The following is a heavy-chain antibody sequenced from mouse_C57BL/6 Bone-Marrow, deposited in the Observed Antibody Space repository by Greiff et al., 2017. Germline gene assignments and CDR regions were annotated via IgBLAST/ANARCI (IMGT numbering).Heavy chain of an antibody. CDR2: LRTKANNHAT. J-gene: IGHJ3*01. CDR1: GFTFSDAW. Sequence: EVKVVESGGGLLQPGGSMQLSCAASGFTFSDAWMDCVRQSPAKGLEWVAELRTKANNHATYYAESVKGKFTISSDDSKSSVYLQMNSLRAEDTGIYYCIYDYSWCAYWGQGTLVTVSA. CDR3: IYDYSWCAY. V-gene: IGHV6-6*01. D-gene: IGHD2-4*01.